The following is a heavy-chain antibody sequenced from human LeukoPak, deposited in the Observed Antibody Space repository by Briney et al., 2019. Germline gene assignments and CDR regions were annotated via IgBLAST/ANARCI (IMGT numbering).Heavy chain of an antibody. CDR3: AKDSNITGTTGDWFDP. J-gene: IGHJ5*02. CDR1: GFTFSSYA. CDR2: ISGSGGST. V-gene: IGHV3-23*01. Sequence: SGGSLRLSCAASGFTFSSYAMSWVRQAPGKGLEWVSAISGSGGSTYYADSVKGRFTISRDNSKNTLYLQMNSLRAEDTAVYHCAKDSNITGTTGDWFDPWGQGTLVTVSS. D-gene: IGHD1-7*01.